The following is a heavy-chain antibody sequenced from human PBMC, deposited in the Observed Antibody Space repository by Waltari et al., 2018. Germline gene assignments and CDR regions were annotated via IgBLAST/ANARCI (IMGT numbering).Heavy chain of an antibody. D-gene: IGHD5-12*01. CDR1: GFSFSDAW. Sequence: EVQLVESGGGLVKPGGSLRLSCAASGFSFSDAWMSWVRLAPGKGLWWVCRIRSKADGGTIDYAAPVKGRFTISRDDSKTTLYMQLNSLKDEDTAVYYCTTDRRRGYDPQFDYWGQGTLVTVSS. J-gene: IGHJ4*02. V-gene: IGHV3-15*01. CDR2: IRSKADGGTI. CDR3: TTDRRRGYDPQFDY.